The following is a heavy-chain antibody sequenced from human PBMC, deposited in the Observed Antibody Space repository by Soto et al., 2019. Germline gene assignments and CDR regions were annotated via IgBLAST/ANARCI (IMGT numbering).Heavy chain of an antibody. CDR3: ARTYSSSIWYFDL. J-gene: IGHJ2*01. Sequence: QVQLVESGGGLVKPGGSLRLSCAASGFTFSDYYMTWIRQAPGKGLQWVSYISSSGSTIYYADSVKGRFTISRDNAKDSLYLQMKSLRAEETAVYYCARTYSSSIWYFDLWGRGTLVTVSS. D-gene: IGHD6-13*01. V-gene: IGHV3-11*01. CDR2: ISSSGSTI. CDR1: GFTFSDYY.